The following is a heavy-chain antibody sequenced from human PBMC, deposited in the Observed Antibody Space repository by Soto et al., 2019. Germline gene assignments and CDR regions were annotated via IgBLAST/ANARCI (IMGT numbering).Heavy chain of an antibody. D-gene: IGHD6-19*01. CDR3: ARVYSSGWPYYYYYGMDV. J-gene: IGHJ6*02. Sequence: SETLSLTCTVSGGSVSSGSYYWSWIRQPPGKGLEWIGYIYYSGSTNYNPSLKSRVTISVDTPKNQFSLKLSSVTAADTAVYYCARVYSSGWPYYYYYGMDVWGQGTTVTVSS. CDR2: IYYSGST. CDR1: GGSVSSGSYY. V-gene: IGHV4-61*01.